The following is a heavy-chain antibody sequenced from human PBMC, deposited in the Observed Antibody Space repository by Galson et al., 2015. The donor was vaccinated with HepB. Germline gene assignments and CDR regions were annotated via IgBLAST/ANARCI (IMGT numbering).Heavy chain of an antibody. CDR1: GFTVSSNY. V-gene: IGHV3-66*01. CDR2: IHSGGST. Sequence: SLRLSCAASGFTVSSNYMSWVRQAPGKGLEWVSVIHSGGSTYYADSVKGRFTISRDNSKNTLYLQMNSLRAEDTAVYYCARDLIEGGGGMDVWGQGTTVTVSS. CDR3: ARDLIEGGGGMDV. J-gene: IGHJ6*02. D-gene: IGHD3-22*01.